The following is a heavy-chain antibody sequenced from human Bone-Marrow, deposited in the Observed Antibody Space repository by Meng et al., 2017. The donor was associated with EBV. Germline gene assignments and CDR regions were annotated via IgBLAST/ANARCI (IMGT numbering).Heavy chain of an antibody. CDR2: IYYSGST. J-gene: IGHJ4*02. D-gene: IGHD1-26*01. CDR3: ARGSGSYRAFDY. CDR1: GGSISSYY. V-gene: IGHV4-59*01. Sequence: QVQLQESGPGLVKPSETLSLTCTVSGGSISSYYWSWIRQPPGKGLEWIGYIYYSGSTNYNPSLKSRVTISVDTSKNQFSLKLSSVTAADTAVYYCARGSGSYRAFDYWGQGPLVTVSS.